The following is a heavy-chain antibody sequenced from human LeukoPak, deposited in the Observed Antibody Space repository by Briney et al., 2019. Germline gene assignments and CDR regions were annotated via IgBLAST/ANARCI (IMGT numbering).Heavy chain of an antibody. J-gene: IGHJ5*02. V-gene: IGHV4-39*01. CDR2: IYYSGST. D-gene: IGHD3-10*01. CDR3: ASTRRTPTYYYGSGSYRSPYNWFDP. Sequence: SETLSLTCTVSGGSISSSSYYWGWIRQPPGKGLEWIGSIYYSGSTYYNPSLKSRVTISVDTSKNQFSLKLSSVTAADTAVYYCASTRRTPTYYYGSGSYRSPYNWFDPWGQGTLVTVSS. CDR1: GGSISSSSYY.